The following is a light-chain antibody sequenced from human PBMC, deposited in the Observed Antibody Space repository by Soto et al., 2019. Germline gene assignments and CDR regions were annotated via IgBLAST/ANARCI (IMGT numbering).Light chain of an antibody. V-gene: IGLV2-23*02. J-gene: IGLJ2*01. CDR3: CSYAGSSTL. CDR2: EVS. CDR1: SSDVGSYNL. Sequence: QSALTQPASVSGSPGQSITISCTGTSSDVGSYNLVSWYQQHPGKDPKLMIYEVSKRPSGVSNRFSGSKSGNTASLTISGLQAEDEADYYCCSYAGSSTLFGGGTQLTVL.